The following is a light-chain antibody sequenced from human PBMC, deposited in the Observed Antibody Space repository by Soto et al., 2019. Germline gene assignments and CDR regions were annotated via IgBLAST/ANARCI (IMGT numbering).Light chain of an antibody. Sequence: EIVLTQSPGTLSLSPGERATLSCRASQSVSSSYLAWYQLKPGQAPRLLIYGASSRATGIPDRFSGSGSGTDFTLTISRLEHEDAAVYYCQQYGSSPYTFGQGTKLEIK. CDR3: QQYGSSPYT. CDR1: QSVSSSY. V-gene: IGKV3-20*01. CDR2: GAS. J-gene: IGKJ2*01.